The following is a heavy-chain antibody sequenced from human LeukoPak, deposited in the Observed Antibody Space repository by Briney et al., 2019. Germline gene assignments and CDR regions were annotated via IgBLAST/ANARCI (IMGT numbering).Heavy chain of an antibody. Sequence: GASVKVSCKASGYTFTSYDINWVRQATRQGLESMGWMNPKSGNTYYAQNFQGTDTLTRNTSLSTAYMEVSSLRSEDTAVYYCARSPYYYDRSGYYYYFDYWGQGTLVTVSS. V-gene: IGHV1-8*01. CDR3: ARSPYYYDRSGYYYYFDY. D-gene: IGHD3-22*01. CDR1: GYTFTSYD. J-gene: IGHJ4*02. CDR2: MNPKSGNT.